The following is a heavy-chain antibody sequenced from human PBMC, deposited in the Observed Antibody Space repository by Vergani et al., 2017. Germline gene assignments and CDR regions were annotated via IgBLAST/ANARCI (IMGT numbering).Heavy chain of an antibody. CDR1: GFTFSSYA. J-gene: IGHJ4*02. CDR3: APTPLGYCSGGSCYSGDY. CDR2: ISYDGSNK. V-gene: IGHV3-30-3*01. D-gene: IGHD2-15*01. Sequence: QVQLVESGGGVVQPGRSLRLSCAASGFTFSSYAMHWVRQAPGKGLEWVAVISYDGSNKYYADSVKGRFTISRDNSKNTLYLQMNSLRAEDTAVYYCAPTPLGYCSGGSCYSGDYWGQGTLVTVSS.